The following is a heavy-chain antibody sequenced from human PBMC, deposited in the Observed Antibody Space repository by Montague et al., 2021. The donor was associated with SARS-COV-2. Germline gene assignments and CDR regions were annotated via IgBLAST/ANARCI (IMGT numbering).Heavy chain of an antibody. CDR2: IHYSGST. CDR1: GGSISSYY. Sequence: SETLSLTCTVSGGSISSYYWSWIRQPPGKGLEWIGYIHYSGSTNYNPPLKSRVTISEDTSKNQFSLKLSSVTAAATAVYYCARVPRNYDCWSGFYDAFDIWGQGAMGPGSS. V-gene: IGHV4-59*01. D-gene: IGHD3-3*01. J-gene: IGHJ3*02. CDR3: ARVPRNYDCWSGFYDAFDI.